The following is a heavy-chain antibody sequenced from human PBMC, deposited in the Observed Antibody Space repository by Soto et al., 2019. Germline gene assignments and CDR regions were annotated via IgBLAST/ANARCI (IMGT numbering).Heavy chain of an antibody. J-gene: IGHJ4*02. CDR1: GGSFSGYY. D-gene: IGHD2-2*01. CDR3: ARDSPTRAPDY. Sequence: QVQLQQWGAGLLKPSETLSLTCAVYGGSFSGYYWSWIRQPPGKGLEWIGEINHSGSTNYNPSLKSRVTISVDTSKNQFSLKLSSVTAADTAVCYCARDSPTRAPDYWGQGTLVTVSS. CDR2: INHSGST. V-gene: IGHV4-34*01.